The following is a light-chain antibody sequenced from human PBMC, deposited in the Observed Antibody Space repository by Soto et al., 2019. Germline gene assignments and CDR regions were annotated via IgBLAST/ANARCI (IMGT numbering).Light chain of an antibody. V-gene: IGKV3-15*01. CDR1: QSVSSN. CDR3: QQYDHLPIT. Sequence: EIVMTQSPATLAVSPGERATLFCRDSQSVSSNLAWYQQKPGQAPRLXIYDASNRATGIPARFSGSGAGTDCTRAISSLEPEDIGTDYCQQYDHLPITFGQGTRLEIK. CDR2: DAS. J-gene: IGKJ5*01.